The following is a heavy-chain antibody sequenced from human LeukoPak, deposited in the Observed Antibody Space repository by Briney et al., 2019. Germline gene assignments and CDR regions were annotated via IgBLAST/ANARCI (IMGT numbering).Heavy chain of an antibody. Sequence: GGSLRLSCAASGFTFSSYGMHWVRQAPGKGLEWVAVIWYDGSNKYYADSVKGRCTISRDNSKNTLYLQMNSLRAEDTAVYYCARDGGGGKGGIFELWGQGTLV. CDR3: ARDGGGGKGGIFEL. D-gene: IGHD3-16*01. CDR1: GFTFSSYG. J-gene: IGHJ4*01. V-gene: IGHV3-33*01. CDR2: IWYDGSNK.